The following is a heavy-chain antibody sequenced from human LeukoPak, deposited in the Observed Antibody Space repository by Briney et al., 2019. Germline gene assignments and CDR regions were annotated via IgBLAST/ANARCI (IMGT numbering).Heavy chain of an antibody. Sequence: PGGSLRLSCAASGFTVSSNYMSWVRQAPGKGLEWVSVIYSGGSTYYADSVKGRFTISRDNSKITLYLQMNSLRAEDTAVYYCARGTPARGIVVVPAAIHWGQGTLVTVSS. D-gene: IGHD2-2*01. J-gene: IGHJ4*02. V-gene: IGHV3-66*02. CDR1: GFTVSSNY. CDR3: ARGTPARGIVVVPAAIH. CDR2: IYSGGST.